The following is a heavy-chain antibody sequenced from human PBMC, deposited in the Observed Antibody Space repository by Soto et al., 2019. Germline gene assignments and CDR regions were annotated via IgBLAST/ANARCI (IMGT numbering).Heavy chain of an antibody. CDR2: IIPLFGTL. J-gene: IGHJ4*01. CDR3: ASGCRYGSGSYPVDY. Sequence: QVQLVQSGAEVKKPGSSVNVSCKASGGTFSNHLISWVRQAPGQGLEWMGTIIPLFGTLNYAQKLQGRVTSSADGSKGTAYMELSSLTSNDTAVYYCASGCRYGSGSYPVDYWGQGTLVTVSS. CDR1: GGTFSNHL. D-gene: IGHD3-10*01. V-gene: IGHV1-69*15.